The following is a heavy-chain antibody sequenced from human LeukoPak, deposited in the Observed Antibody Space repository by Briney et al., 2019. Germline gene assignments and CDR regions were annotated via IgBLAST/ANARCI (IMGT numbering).Heavy chain of an antibody. J-gene: IGHJ4*02. CDR3: VRRYYEYNVYDRHFDF. Sequence: GGSVRFSSAGYGFTFSRDWMLWVRQAPGKGLVWVLRISDDGSITTYADSVKGRFTISRDNAKSEVFLQLNCLRVEDTAVYFCVRRYYEYNVYDRHFDFGDQGILVTVSS. D-gene: IGHD5/OR15-5a*01. CDR2: ISDDGSIT. CDR1: GFTFSRDW. V-gene: IGHV3-74*03.